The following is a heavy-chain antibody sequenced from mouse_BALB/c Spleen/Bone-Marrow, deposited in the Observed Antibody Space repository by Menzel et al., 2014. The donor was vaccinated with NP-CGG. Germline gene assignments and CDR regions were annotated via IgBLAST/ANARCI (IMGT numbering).Heavy chain of an antibody. CDR3: ASFYFYGSSYYTMDY. V-gene: IGHV5-6-5*01. D-gene: IGHD1-1*01. Sequence: EVHLVESGGGLVKPGGSLKLSCAASGFTFSSYAMSWVRQTPEKRLEWVASISSGGSTYYPDSVMGRFTICRDNARNILYLQMSSLSSEDTAKYYCASFYFYGSSYYTMDYWGQGTSVTVSS. J-gene: IGHJ4*01. CDR1: GFTFSSYA. CDR2: ISSGGST.